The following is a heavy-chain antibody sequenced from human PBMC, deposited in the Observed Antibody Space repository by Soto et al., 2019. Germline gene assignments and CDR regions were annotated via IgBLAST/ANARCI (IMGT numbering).Heavy chain of an antibody. Sequence: GASVKVSCKSSGGTFSSYTISWVRQAPGKGLEWMGRIIPILGIANYAQKFQGRVTITADKSTSTAYMELSSLRSEDTAVYYCARDGSRGIVATDYRVQSAYYYYYMDVWGKGTTVTVSS. CDR1: GGTFSSYT. V-gene: IGHV1-69*04. D-gene: IGHD5-12*01. CDR3: ARDGSRGIVATDYRVQSAYYYYYMDV. J-gene: IGHJ6*03. CDR2: IIPILGIA.